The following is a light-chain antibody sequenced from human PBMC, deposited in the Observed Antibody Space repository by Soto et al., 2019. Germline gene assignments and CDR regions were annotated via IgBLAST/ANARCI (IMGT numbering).Light chain of an antibody. CDR3: SSYTSSSTRV. CDR1: SSDVGDYNY. J-gene: IGLJ1*01. Sequence: QSALTQPASVSGSPGQSITISCTGTSSDVGDYNYVSWYQQHPGKAPKLVIFDVSDRPSGVSNRFSGSKSGNTASLTISGLQAVEEADYYCSSYTSSSTRVFGTGTKLTVL. V-gene: IGLV2-14*01. CDR2: DVS.